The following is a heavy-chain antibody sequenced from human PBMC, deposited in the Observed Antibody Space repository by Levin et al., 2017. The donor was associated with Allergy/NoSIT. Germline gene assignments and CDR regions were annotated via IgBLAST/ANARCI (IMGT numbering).Heavy chain of an antibody. D-gene: IGHD3-3*01. J-gene: IGHJ6*02. Sequence: PGGSLRLSCAASGFTFSSYSMNWVRQAPGKGLEWVSSISSSSSYIYYADSVKGRFTISRDNAKNSLYLQMNSLRAEDTAVYYCARVLGYYDFWSGYPAYSYYYGMDVWGQGTTVTVSS. V-gene: IGHV3-21*01. CDR3: ARVLGYYDFWSGYPAYSYYYGMDV. CDR1: GFTFSSYS. CDR2: ISSSSSYI.